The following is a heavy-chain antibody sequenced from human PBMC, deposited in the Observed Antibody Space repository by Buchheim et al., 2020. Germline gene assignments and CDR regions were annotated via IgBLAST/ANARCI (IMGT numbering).Heavy chain of an antibody. D-gene: IGHD3-10*01. Sequence: QVQLVESGGGVVQPGRSLRLSCAASGFTFSSYGMHWVRQAPGKGLEWVAVIWYDGSNKYYADSVKGRFTISRDNSKNTLYLQMNSLRAADTAVYYCAREMVRGVTFYYYYGMDVWGQGTT. CDR2: IWYDGSNK. CDR1: GFTFSSYG. J-gene: IGHJ6*02. V-gene: IGHV3-33*01. CDR3: AREMVRGVTFYYYYGMDV.